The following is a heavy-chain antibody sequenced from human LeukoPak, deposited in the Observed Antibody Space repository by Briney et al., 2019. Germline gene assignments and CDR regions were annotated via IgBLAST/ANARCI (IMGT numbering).Heavy chain of an antibody. D-gene: IGHD6-19*01. CDR1: GGSISSYY. CDR3: ARHGSSGWVFDS. V-gene: IGHV4-59*05. J-gene: IGHJ4*02. Sequence: SETLSLTCTVSGGSISSYYWSWIRQPPGKGLEWIGTIYYGGSTYYSPSLKSRVTISVDTSKNQFSLRLSSVTAADTAVYYCARHGSSGWVFDSWGQGTLVTVSS. CDR2: IYYGGST.